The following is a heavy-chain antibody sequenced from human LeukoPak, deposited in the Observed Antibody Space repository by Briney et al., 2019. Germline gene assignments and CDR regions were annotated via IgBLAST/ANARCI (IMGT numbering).Heavy chain of an antibody. CDR3: ARNRGYSYGYGDY. J-gene: IGHJ4*02. CDR2: ISPYNGNT. Sequence: GASVKVSCKASGYTFTSYAMHWVRQAPGQGLEWMGWISPYNGNTDYAQKLQGRVTMATDTSTSTAYMELRSLRSDDTAVYYCARNRGYSYGYGDYWGQGTLVTVSS. CDR1: GYTFTSYA. D-gene: IGHD5-18*01. V-gene: IGHV1-18*01.